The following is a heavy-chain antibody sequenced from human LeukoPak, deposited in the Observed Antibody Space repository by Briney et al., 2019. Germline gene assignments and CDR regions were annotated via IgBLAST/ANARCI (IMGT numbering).Heavy chain of an antibody. Sequence: ASVKVSCKASGYTFTSYYMHWVRQAPGQGLEWMGIINPSGGSTNYAQKFQGRVTMTRDTSTTTVYMELSSLRSEDTAVYYCARGRGSYMVDDYWGQGTLVTVSS. CDR1: GYTFTSYY. J-gene: IGHJ4*02. CDR3: ARGRGSYMVDDY. D-gene: IGHD1-26*01. CDR2: INPSGGST. V-gene: IGHV1-46*01.